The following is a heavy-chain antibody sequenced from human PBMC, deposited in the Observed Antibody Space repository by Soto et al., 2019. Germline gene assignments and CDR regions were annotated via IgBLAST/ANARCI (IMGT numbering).Heavy chain of an antibody. CDR3: ARPGAAAGPEYYGLDV. J-gene: IGHJ6*02. CDR1: GYTFTTYY. D-gene: IGHD6-13*01. V-gene: IGHV1-46*01. CDR2: FNPSGGSR. Sequence: ASVKVSCKASGYTFTTYYIHWVRQAPGQGLEWMGIFNPSGGSRTYAQKFQGRLTMTGDTSTSTVYMELSSLRSDDTAVYYCARPGAAAGPEYYGLDVWGQGTTVTVYS.